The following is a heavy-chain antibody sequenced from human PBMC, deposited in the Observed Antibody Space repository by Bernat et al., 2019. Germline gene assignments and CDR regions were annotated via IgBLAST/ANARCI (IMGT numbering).Heavy chain of an antibody. CDR1: GFAFSAYW. J-gene: IGHJ4*02. CDR2: ITGDGSST. D-gene: IGHD3-22*01. CDR3: ARDVIESISGYQLDY. V-gene: IGHV3-74*01. Sequence: EVQLVESGGGLVQPGGSLRLSCAASGFAFSAYWMNWVRQAPGKGLVWVARITGDGSSTTYADAVKGRFTISRDNSKNTLYLQMNSLRAEDTAVYYCARDVIESISGYQLDYWGQGTLVTVSS.